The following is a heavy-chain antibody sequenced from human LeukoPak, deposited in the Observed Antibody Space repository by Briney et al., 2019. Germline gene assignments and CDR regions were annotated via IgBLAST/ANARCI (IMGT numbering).Heavy chain of an antibody. D-gene: IGHD6-13*01. Sequence: PSETLSLTCTLSGGSLSRYYWSWIRQPAGKGLEWIGRIYTSGSTNYNPSLKSRVTISVDKSKNQFSLKLSSVTAADTAVYYCARASIAAADTVWFDPWGQGTLVTVSS. CDR1: GGSLSRYY. CDR3: ARASIAAADTVWFDP. V-gene: IGHV4-4*07. J-gene: IGHJ5*02. CDR2: IYTSGST.